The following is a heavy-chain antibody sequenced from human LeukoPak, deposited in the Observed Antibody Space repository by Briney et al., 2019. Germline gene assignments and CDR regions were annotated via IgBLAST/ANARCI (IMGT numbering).Heavy chain of an antibody. CDR1: GYTFTGYY. J-gene: IGHJ4*02. CDR2: INPNSGGT. Sequence: ASVKVSCKASGYTFTGYYMHWVRQAPGQGLEWMGWINPNSGGTNYAQKFQGRVTMTRDTSISTAYMELSRLRSDDTAVYYCARGSLWFGELAAIDYWGQGTLVTVSS. V-gene: IGHV1-2*02. D-gene: IGHD3-10*01. CDR3: ARGSLWFGELAAIDY.